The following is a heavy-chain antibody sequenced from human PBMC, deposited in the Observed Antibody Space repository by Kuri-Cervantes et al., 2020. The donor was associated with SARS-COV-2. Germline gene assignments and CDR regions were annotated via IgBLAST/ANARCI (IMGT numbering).Heavy chain of an antibody. CDR1: GYTFTSYA. Sequence: ASVKVSCKASGYTFTSYAMNWVRQAPGQGLEWMGWINTNTGNPTYAQGFTGRFVFSLDTSVSTAYLQISSLKAEDTAVYYCARDWFSRPQYKTGYSSSFDPWGRGTLVTVSS. J-gene: IGHJ5*02. V-gene: IGHV7-4-1*02. D-gene: IGHD6-13*01. CDR3: ARDWFSRPQYKTGYSSSFDP. CDR2: INTNTGNP.